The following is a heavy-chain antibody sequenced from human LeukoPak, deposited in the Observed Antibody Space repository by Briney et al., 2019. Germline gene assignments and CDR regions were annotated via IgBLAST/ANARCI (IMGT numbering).Heavy chain of an antibody. CDR2: ISGSGGNT. J-gene: IGHJ4*02. V-gene: IGHV3-23*01. Sequence: GGSLRLSCAASGFTFSTYAMSWVRQAPGKGLEWVSTISGSGGNTYYADSVKGRFTISRDNAKNSLYLQMNSLRAEDTAVYYCARGIAVAGWVDYWGQGTLVTVSS. CDR3: ARGIAVAGWVDY. D-gene: IGHD6-19*01. CDR1: GFTFSTYA.